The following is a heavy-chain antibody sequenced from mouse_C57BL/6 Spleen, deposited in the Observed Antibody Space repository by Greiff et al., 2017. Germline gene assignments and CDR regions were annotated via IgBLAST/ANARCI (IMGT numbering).Heavy chain of an antibody. CDR3: AKKGGSSRAMDY. V-gene: IGHV2-5*01. Sequence: VQVVESGPGLVQPSQSLSITCTVSGFSLTSYGVHWVRQSPGKGLEWLGVIWRGGSTDYNAAFMSRLSITKDNSKSQVFFKMNSLQADDTAIYYCAKKGGSSRAMDYWGQGTSVTVSS. CDR2: IWRGGST. J-gene: IGHJ4*01. CDR1: GFSLTSYG. D-gene: IGHD1-1*01.